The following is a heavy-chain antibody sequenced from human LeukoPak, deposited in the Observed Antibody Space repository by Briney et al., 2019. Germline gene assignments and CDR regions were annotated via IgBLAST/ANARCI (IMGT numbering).Heavy chain of an antibody. CDR3: ARDTLRYFDL. CDR1: GGSISSGGYY. CDR2: IYYSGSP. Sequence: SQTLSLTCTVSGGSISSGGYYWSWIRQHPGKGLEWIGYIYYSGSPYYNPSLKSRVTISVDTSKNQFSLKLSSVTAADTAVYYCARDTLRYFDLWGRGTLVTVSS. V-gene: IGHV4-31*03. J-gene: IGHJ2*01.